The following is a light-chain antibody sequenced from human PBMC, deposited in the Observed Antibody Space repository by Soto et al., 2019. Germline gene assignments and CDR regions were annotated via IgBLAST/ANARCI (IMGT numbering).Light chain of an antibody. V-gene: IGKV1-6*01. CDR1: QGISNE. CDR2: SAS. CDR3: LQDFTYPRT. Sequence: AIQMTQSPSSVSASVGDRVTITCRASQGISNELGWYQQKPGKAPKLLIYSASSLQSGVPSRFSGSGSGTDFLLTTSGLQPQDFASYFCLQDFTYPRTFGQGTKV. J-gene: IGKJ1*01.